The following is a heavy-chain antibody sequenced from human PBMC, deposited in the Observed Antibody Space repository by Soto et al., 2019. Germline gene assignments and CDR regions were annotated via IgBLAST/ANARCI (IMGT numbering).Heavy chain of an antibody. D-gene: IGHD1-7*01. CDR3: ARDEGGWNSIEGGFVKFILDY. CDR1: GYTFSMHA. Sequence: QVQLVQSGAEVKKPGASVKVSCKTSGYTFSMHAIHWVRQAPGQGVEWMGWINAGNGDTKYSEKFQDRVAITRDAHASAANMEVRSLRSEDTAIYYCARDEGGWNSIEGGFVKFILDYWGQGSVVSVSS. V-gene: IGHV1-3*01. CDR2: INAGNGDT. J-gene: IGHJ4*02.